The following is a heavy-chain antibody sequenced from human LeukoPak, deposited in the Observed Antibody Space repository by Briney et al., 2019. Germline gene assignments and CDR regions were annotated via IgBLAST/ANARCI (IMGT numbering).Heavy chain of an antibody. CDR3: ARAIDGYNNLDY. CDR2: ISYDGSNK. CDR1: GFTFSNYD. D-gene: IGHD5-24*01. Sequence: GGSLRLSCATSGFTFSNYDIHWVRQAPGKGLEWVAVISYDGSNKYYADSVKGRFTISRDNSKNTLYLQMNSLRAEDTAVYYCARAIDGYNNLDYWGQGTLVTVSS. J-gene: IGHJ4*02. V-gene: IGHV3-30*19.